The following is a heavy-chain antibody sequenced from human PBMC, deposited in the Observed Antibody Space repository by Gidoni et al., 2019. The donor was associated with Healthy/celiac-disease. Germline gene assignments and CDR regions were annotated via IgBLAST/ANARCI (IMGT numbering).Heavy chain of an antibody. D-gene: IGHD3-10*01. V-gene: IGHV3-23*01. CDR2: ISVSGGST. CDR1: GFTVSSYA. Sequence: EVQLLESGGGLVQPGGSLRLSCAASGFTVSSYAMSWVRQAPGKGLEWVSAISVSGGSTYYADSVKGRFTISRDNSKNTLYLQMNSRRAEDTAVYYCAKGALYGRDAFDIWGQGTMVTVSS. CDR3: AKGALYGRDAFDI. J-gene: IGHJ3*02.